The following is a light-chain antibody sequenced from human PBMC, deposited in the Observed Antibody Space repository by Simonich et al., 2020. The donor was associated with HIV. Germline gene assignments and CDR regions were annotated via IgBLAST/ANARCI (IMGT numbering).Light chain of an antibody. CDR1: QSISTW. CDR3: QQLNSYPT. V-gene: IGKV1-5*01. CDR2: AAS. J-gene: IGKJ2*01. Sequence: DIQMTQSPSTLSASVGDRVTITCRASQSISTWLAWYQQKPGKAPKLLIYAASSLQDGVPSRFSGSGSGTDFTLTISSLQPEDFATYYCQQLNSYPTFGQGTKLEIK.